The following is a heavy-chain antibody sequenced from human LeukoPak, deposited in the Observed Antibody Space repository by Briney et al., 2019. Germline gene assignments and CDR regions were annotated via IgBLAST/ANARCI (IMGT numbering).Heavy chain of an antibody. Sequence: ASVKVSCKTSGYTFSGYYIHWVRQASGQGLEWMGWINPNSGGTNYAQKFQGRVTMTRDTSISTAYMELSRLRSDDTAVYYCAREHSSGYYFDAFDIWGQGTMVTVSS. CDR1: GYTFSGYY. J-gene: IGHJ3*02. CDR3: AREHSSGYYFDAFDI. V-gene: IGHV1-2*02. CDR2: INPNSGGT. D-gene: IGHD3-22*01.